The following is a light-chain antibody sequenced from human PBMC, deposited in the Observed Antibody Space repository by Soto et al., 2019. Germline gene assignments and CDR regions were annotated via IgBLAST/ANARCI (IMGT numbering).Light chain of an antibody. CDR1: SSDVGGYNY. J-gene: IGLJ2*01. CDR3: SSYGGSNNLL. CDR2: AVS. V-gene: IGLV2-8*01. Sequence: QSALTQPPSASGSPGQSVTISCTGTSSDVGGYNYGSWYQQHPGEVPKLMIYAVSKRHSGVPDRFSGSKSGNTASLTVSGLQAEDEADYYCSSYGGSNNLLFGGGTQLTVL.